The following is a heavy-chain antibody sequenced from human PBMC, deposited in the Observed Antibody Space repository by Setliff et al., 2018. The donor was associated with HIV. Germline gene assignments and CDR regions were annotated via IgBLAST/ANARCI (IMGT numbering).Heavy chain of an antibody. D-gene: IGHD1-26*01. CDR2: VQYVGPA. Sequence: SETLSLTCSVSGDDINRDFWTWMRQPPGKGLEWIGYVQYVGPANYNPSLQSRPTLSIDTSKNQFSLKLISVTAADTAVYYCARGEPPASRNGLLYWGQGMLVTVSS. CDR1: GDDINRDF. J-gene: IGHJ4*02. V-gene: IGHV4-59*01. CDR3: ARGEPPASRNGLLY.